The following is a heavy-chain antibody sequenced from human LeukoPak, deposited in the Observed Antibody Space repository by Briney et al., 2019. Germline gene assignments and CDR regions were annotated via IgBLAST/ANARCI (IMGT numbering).Heavy chain of an antibody. CDR2: ISYDGSNK. D-gene: IGHD1-26*01. CDR1: GFTFSSYA. V-gene: IGHV3-30-3*01. J-gene: IGHJ4*02. Sequence: SGGSLRLSCAASGFTFSSYAMHWVRQAPGKGLEWVAVISYDGSNKYYADSVKGRFTISRDNSKNTLYLQMNSLRAEDTAVYYCARDSVGATNYDYWGQGTLVTVSS. CDR3: ARDSVGATNYDY.